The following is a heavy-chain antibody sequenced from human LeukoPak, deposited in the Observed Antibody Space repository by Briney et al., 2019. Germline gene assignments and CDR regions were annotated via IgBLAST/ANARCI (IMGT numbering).Heavy chain of an antibody. CDR3: ATSYGDYTWFDP. Sequence: SETLSLTCAVSGGSISSSNWWSWVRQPPGKGLEWIGEIYHSGSTNYNPSLKSRVTISLDKSKNQFSLKLSSVTAADTAIYYCATSYGDYTWFDPWGQGTLVTVSS. J-gene: IGHJ5*02. V-gene: IGHV4-4*02. CDR2: IYHSGST. CDR1: GGSISSSNW. D-gene: IGHD4-17*01.